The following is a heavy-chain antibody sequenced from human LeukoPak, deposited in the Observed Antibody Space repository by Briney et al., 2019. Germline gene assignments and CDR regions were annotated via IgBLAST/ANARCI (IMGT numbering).Heavy chain of an antibody. CDR3: ARGTTGSRFYFDF. CDR2: INLDGIRT. Sequence: PGGSLRLSCAASGFTFSSYWMHWVRQAPGKGLVCVSRINLDGIRTYYADSVKGRFTISRDNAKNMLYLQMNSLRAEDTAVYYCARGTTGSRFYFDFWGQGTLVTVSS. V-gene: IGHV3-74*01. J-gene: IGHJ4*02. D-gene: IGHD1-1*01. CDR1: GFTFSSYW.